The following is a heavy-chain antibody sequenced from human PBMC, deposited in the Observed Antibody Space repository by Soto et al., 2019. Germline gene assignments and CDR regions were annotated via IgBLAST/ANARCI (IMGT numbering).Heavy chain of an antibody. J-gene: IGHJ4*02. CDR2: INHSGST. Sequence: XXTLSLPFAVYGGSFSGYYWSWIRQPPGKGLEWIGEINHSGSTNYNPSLKSRVTISVDTSKNQFSLKLSSVTAADTAVYYCARGHYYDSSGYYSDYWGQGTLVTVSS. CDR3: ARGHYYDSSGYYSDY. V-gene: IGHV4-34*01. CDR1: GGSFSGYY. D-gene: IGHD3-22*01.